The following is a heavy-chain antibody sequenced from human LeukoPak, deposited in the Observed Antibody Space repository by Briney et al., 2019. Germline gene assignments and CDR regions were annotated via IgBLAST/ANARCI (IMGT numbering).Heavy chain of an antibody. J-gene: IGHJ4*02. CDR2: IKQDGSEK. Sequence: PGGSLRLSCAASGFTFSSYWMSWVRQAPGKGLEWVANIKQDGSEKDYVDSVKGRFTISRDNSKNTLFLQMNSLRADDTAVYFCAKDRKSIAATGYDYWGQGTLVTVSS. V-gene: IGHV3-7*05. CDR3: AKDRKSIAATGYDY. CDR1: GFTFSSYW. D-gene: IGHD6-13*01.